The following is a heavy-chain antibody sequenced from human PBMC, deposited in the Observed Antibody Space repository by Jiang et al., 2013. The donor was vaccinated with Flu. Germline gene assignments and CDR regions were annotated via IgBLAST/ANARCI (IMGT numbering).Heavy chain of an antibody. J-gene: IGHJ4*02. CDR1: GFTFSSYA. V-gene: IGHV3-30-3*01. CDR3: ARDGGYFDY. Sequence: VQLVESGGGVVQPGRSLRLSCAASGFTFSSYAMHWVRQAPGKGLEWVAVISYDGSNKYYADSVKGRFTISRDNSKNTLYLQMNSLRAEDTAVYYCARDGGYFDYWGQGTLVTVSS. CDR2: ISYDGSNK. D-gene: IGHD2-15*01.